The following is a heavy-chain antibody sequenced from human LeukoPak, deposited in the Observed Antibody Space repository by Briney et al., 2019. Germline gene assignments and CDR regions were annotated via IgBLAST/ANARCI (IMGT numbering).Heavy chain of an antibody. CDR3: AVGEQWLVDRVDH. Sequence: GGSLRLSCAASGFTFSSYEVNWVRQAPGKGLEWVSYISSSGSTIYYADSVKGRFTISRDNAKNSLYLQMNSLRAEDTAVYYCAVGEQWLVDRVDHWGQGTLVTVSS. D-gene: IGHD6-19*01. CDR1: GFTFSSYE. CDR2: ISSSGSTI. J-gene: IGHJ4*02. V-gene: IGHV3-48*03.